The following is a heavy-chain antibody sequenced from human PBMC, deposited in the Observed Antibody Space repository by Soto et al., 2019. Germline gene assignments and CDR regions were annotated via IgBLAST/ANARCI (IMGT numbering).Heavy chain of an antibody. D-gene: IGHD2-15*01. CDR3: ANLLSVGVVAATDFDS. J-gene: IGHJ4*02. CDR2: ISGSGGST. Sequence: GGSLRLSCAASGFTFSSYAMSWVRQAPGKGLEWVSAISGSGGSTYYADSVKGRFTISRDNSKNTLYQQMNSLRAEARAFFYCANLLSVGVVAATDFDSWGQETLVTVSS. CDR1: GFTFSSYA. V-gene: IGHV3-23*01.